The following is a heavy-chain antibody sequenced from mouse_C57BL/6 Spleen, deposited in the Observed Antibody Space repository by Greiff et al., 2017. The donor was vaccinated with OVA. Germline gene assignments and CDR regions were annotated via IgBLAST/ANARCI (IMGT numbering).Heavy chain of an antibody. CDR2: IYPRDGST. D-gene: IGHD2-4*01. V-gene: IGHV1-85*01. J-gene: IGHJ3*01. Sequence: VKLMESGPELVKPGASVKLSCKASGYTFTSYDINWVKQRPGQGLEWIGWIYPRDGSTKYNEKFKGKATLTVDTSSSTAYMELHSLTSEDSAVYFCARTDDYDGAWFAYWGQGTLVTVSA. CDR3: ARTDDYDGAWFAY. CDR1: GYTFTSYD.